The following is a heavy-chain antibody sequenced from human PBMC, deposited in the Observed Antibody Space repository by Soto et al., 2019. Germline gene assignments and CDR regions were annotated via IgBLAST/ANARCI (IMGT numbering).Heavy chain of an antibody. D-gene: IGHD6-25*01. CDR3: ARASGPFDY. J-gene: IGHJ4*02. V-gene: IGHV3-33*01. CDR2: IWFDGSIK. CDR1: GFAFSTYG. Sequence: QVQLVESGGGVVQPGRSLRVSCAASGFAFSTYGMHWVRQAPGKGLEWVAVIWFDGSIKYYADSVKGRFTISRDNSKDTLFLQMNSLRAEGTAVYYCARASGPFDYWGQGTLVTVSS.